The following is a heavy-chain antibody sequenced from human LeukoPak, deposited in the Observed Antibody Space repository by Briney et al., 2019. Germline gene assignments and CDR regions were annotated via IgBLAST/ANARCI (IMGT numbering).Heavy chain of an antibody. D-gene: IGHD2-2*01. CDR1: GCSISNAGYN. CDR3: ARGILGYCSSTGCHAPGPGDY. CDR2: SNYNGST. Sequence: SQTLSLTCTASGCSISNAGYNWGRQPQHPGKGLDWIGYSNYNGSTYYNPSRKSRVTVSVDTSKIQFSLKLSSVTAADTAEYYCARGILGYCSSTGCHAPGPGDYWGQGTLVTVSS. V-gene: IGHV4-31*03. J-gene: IGHJ4*02.